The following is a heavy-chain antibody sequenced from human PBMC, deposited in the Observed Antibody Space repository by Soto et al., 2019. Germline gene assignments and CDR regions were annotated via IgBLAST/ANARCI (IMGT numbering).Heavy chain of an antibody. Sequence: GGALRLSCAASGFTFSIYDMHWFRQATGKGLEWVSAIGTAGDTYYPGSVKGRFTISRENAKNSLYLQMNSLRAGDTAVYYCARANGRLYYSDYRCQGPLVSVS. J-gene: IGHJ4*02. D-gene: IGHD4-17*01. CDR1: GFTFSIYD. CDR2: IGTAGDT. V-gene: IGHV3-13*01. CDR3: ARANGRLYYSDY.